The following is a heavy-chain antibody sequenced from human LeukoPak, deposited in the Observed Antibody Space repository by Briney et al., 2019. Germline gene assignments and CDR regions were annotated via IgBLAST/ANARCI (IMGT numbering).Heavy chain of an antibody. D-gene: IGHD5-12*01. J-gene: IGHJ4*02. V-gene: IGHV1-2*06. Sequence: GASVKVSCKASGYTFTGYYMHWVRQAPGQGLEWMGRINPNSGGTNYAQKFQGRVTMTRDTSISTAYMELSRLRSDDTAVYYCARIEDSTHGLLDYWGQGTLVTVSS. CDR3: ARIEDSTHGLLDY. CDR1: GYTFTGYY. CDR2: INPNSGGT.